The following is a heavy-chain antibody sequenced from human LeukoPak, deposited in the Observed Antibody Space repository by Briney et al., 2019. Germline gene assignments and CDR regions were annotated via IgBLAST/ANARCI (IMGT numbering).Heavy chain of an antibody. J-gene: IGHJ5*02. CDR2: MNPNSGNT. Sequence: ASVKVSCKASGYTFTSYDINWVRQATGQGLEWMGWMNPNSGNTGYAQKFQGRVTMTRDTSISTAYMELSRLRSDDTAVYYCARGRDITIFGVVISWGQGTLVTVSS. CDR1: GYTFTSYD. D-gene: IGHD3-3*01. V-gene: IGHV1-8*02. CDR3: ARGRDITIFGVVIS.